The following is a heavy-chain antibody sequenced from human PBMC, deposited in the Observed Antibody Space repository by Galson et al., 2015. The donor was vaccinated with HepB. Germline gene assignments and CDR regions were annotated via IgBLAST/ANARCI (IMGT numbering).Heavy chain of an antibody. D-gene: IGHD4-11*01. CDR3: ASLVWVREGTYSESGAVDY. CDR2: ISSSSSTI. CDR1: GFTFSSYS. J-gene: IGHJ4*02. V-gene: IGHV3-48*01. Sequence: SLRLSCAASGFTFSSYSINWVRQAPGKGLEWVSYISSSSSTIYYADSVKGRFTISRDNAKNSLYLQMNSLRAEDTAVYYCASLVWVREGTYSESGAVDYWGQGTLVTVSS.